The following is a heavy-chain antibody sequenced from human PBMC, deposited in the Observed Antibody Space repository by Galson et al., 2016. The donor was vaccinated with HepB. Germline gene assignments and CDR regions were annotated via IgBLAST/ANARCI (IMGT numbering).Heavy chain of an antibody. CDR1: GFTFNSYR. V-gene: IGHV3-30*03. D-gene: IGHD3-3*01. J-gene: IGHJ4*01. CDR3: ATYWSGSCVQ. CDR2: ILYDGSNK. Sequence: SLRLSCAASGFTFNSYRMHWVRQAPGKGLEWVAVILYDGSNKFYADSVKGQFTISRDNSKNTLSLQLNSLTTEDTGVYYCATYWSGSCVQWGQGTLVTVSS.